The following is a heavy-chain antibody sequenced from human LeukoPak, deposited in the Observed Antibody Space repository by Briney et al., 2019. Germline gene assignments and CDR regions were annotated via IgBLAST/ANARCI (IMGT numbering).Heavy chain of an antibody. CDR3: ANLMTTVTAGPFDY. J-gene: IGHJ4*02. D-gene: IGHD4-17*01. CDR1: GYTFTGYY. Sequence: ASVKISCKASGYTFTGYYMHWVRQAPGQGLEWMGRINPNSGDTNFAQKFQGRVTMTRDTSLSTAYMELSRLRSDDTAVYYCANLMTTVTAGPFDYWGQGTLVTVSS. V-gene: IGHV1-2*06. CDR2: INPNSGDT.